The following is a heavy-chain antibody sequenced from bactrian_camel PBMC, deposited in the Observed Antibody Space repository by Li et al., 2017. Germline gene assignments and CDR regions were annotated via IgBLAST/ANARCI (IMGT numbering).Heavy chain of an antibody. CDR3: AARPSIEDIRVTVAYTNFKY. J-gene: IGHJ4*01. Sequence: VQLVESGGGSVQSGGSLRLACVASAGTYNLNCMAWYRQAPGKEREAVATMYWGGSTTYTDSVKGRFTISKDNAKTTLYLQMNSLKPEDTAMYYCAARPSIEDIRVTVAYTNFKYWGQGTQVTVS. V-gene: IGHV3S53*01. D-gene: IGHD2*01. CDR2: MYWGGST. CDR1: AGTYNLNC.